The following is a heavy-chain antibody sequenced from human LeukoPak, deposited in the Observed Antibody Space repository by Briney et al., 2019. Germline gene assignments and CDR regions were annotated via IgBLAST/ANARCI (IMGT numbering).Heavy chain of an antibody. CDR3: ARAHLSSSSTDYMEV. CDR2: IKQDGTEK. CDR1: GFTFSSYS. Sequence: GGSLRLSCAASGFTFSSYSMNWVRQAPGKGLEWVGNIKQDGTEKYNVGSVKGRFTISRDNSKNTLYLQMNSLRAEDTAVYYCARAHLSSSSTDYMEVWGKGTTVTVSS. J-gene: IGHJ6*03. V-gene: IGHV3-7*01. D-gene: IGHD6-6*01.